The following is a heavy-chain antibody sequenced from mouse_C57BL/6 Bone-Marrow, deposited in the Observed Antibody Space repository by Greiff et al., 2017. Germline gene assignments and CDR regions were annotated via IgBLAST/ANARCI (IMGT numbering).Heavy chain of an antibody. V-gene: IGHV1-19*01. D-gene: IGHD2-3*01. CDR1: GYTFTDYY. CDR3: AREGYYVPFDY. CDR2: INPYNGGT. J-gene: IGHJ2*01. Sequence: EVQVVESGPVLVKPGASVKMSCKASGYTFTDYYMNWVKQSHGKSLEWIGVINPYNGGTSYNQKFKGKATLTVDKSSSTAYMELNSLTSEDSAVYYCAREGYYVPFDYWGQGTTLTVSS.